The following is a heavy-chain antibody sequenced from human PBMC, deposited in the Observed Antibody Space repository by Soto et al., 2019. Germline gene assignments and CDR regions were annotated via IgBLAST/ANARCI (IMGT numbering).Heavy chain of an antibody. J-gene: IGHJ5*02. V-gene: IGHV3-21*01. CDR2: ITTSSAYI. CDR3: VRSGTARLLRHSWFDT. Sequence: EVQLVESGGGLVKPGGSLRLSCAASGFTFNTYDMNWVRQAPGKGLEWVSSITTSSAYIYSADSLKGRITISSDNAKNSLFLQMNSRRAEDTAVYYCVRSGTARLLRHSWFDTWGQGTLVTVSP. D-gene: IGHD2-21*01. CDR1: GFTFNTYD.